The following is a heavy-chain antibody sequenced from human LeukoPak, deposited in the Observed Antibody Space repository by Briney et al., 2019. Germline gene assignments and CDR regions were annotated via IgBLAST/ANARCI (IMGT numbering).Heavy chain of an antibody. CDR1: GFTFSSYG. CDR3: AKLLYYYDSSQPY. V-gene: IGHV3-23*01. D-gene: IGHD3-22*01. Sequence: GGSLRLSCAASGFTFSSYGVSGVRQAPGKGGEWVSAISGSGGSTYSADSVKGRFTISRDNSKNTLYLQMNSLRAEDTAVYYCAKLLYYYDSSQPYWGQGTLVTVSS. CDR2: ISGSGGST. J-gene: IGHJ4*02.